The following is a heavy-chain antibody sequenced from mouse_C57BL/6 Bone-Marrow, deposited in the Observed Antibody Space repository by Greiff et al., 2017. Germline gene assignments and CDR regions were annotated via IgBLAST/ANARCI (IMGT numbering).Heavy chain of an antibody. D-gene: IGHD1-1*01. Sequence: VQLQQSGPELVKPGASVKISCKASGYTFTDYYMNWVKQSHGKSLEWIGDINPNNGGTSYNQKFKGKATLTVDKSSSTAYMELRSLTSEDSAVYYCARYYYGSRPYYFDYWGQGTTLTVSS. CDR1: GYTFTDYY. CDR2: INPNNGGT. V-gene: IGHV1-26*01. J-gene: IGHJ2*01. CDR3: ARYYYGSRPYYFDY.